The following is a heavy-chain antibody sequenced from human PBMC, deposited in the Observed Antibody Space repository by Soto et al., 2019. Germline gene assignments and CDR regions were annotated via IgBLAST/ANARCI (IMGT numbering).Heavy chain of an antibody. V-gene: IGHV2-5*02. D-gene: IGHD3-16*02. Sequence: QITLKESGPTLVKPTQTLTLTCTFSGFSLSTSGVGVGWIRQPPGKALEWLALIYWDDDKRYSPSLKSRLTITKDTSKNLVVLTMTNMDPVDTATYYCAHRGYLPHSGWYYYGMDVWGQGTTVTVSS. CDR1: GFSLSTSGVG. J-gene: IGHJ6*02. CDR2: IYWDDDK. CDR3: AHRGYLPHSGWYYYGMDV.